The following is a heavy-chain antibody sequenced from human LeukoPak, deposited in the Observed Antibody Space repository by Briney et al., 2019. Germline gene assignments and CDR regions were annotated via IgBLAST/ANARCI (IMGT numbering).Heavy chain of an antibody. D-gene: IGHD6-13*01. CDR2: IIPIFGTA. CDR3: ARRSYEAAAGTNAFDI. V-gene: IGHV1-69*13. J-gene: IGHJ3*02. CDR1: GGTFSSYA. Sequence: SVKVSCKASGGTFSSYAISWVRQAPGQGLEWMGGIIPIFGTANYAQKFQGRVTITADESTGTAYMELSSLRSEDTAVYYCARRSYEAAAGTNAFDIWGQGTMVTVSS.